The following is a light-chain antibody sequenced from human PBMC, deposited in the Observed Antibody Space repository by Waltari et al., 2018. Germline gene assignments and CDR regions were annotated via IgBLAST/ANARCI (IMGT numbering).Light chain of an antibody. CDR1: SSNIGSHS. CDR3: AAWDDSLNGVV. Sequence: QSVVTQPPSASGTPGQRVTISCSGSSSNIGSHSVNWYQQLPGTAPKLLINSNNQWPAGVPDRFSGSKSGTSASLAISGLQSEDEADYYCAAWDDSLNGVVFGGGTKLTVL. CDR2: SNN. J-gene: IGLJ2*01. V-gene: IGLV1-44*01.